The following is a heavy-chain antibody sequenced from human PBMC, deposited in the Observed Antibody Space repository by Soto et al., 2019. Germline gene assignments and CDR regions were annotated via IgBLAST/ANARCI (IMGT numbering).Heavy chain of an antibody. Sequence: EVQLVESGGDLVQPGGSLRLSCAASGFTFSSYDFHWVRQATGKGLEWVSGIGTAGDTYYAGSVKGRFIMSRENAKNSLYLQMCSLRAGDTAVYYCTRGADGFDYWGRGTLVTVSS. V-gene: IGHV3-13*01. J-gene: IGHJ4*02. CDR3: TRGADGFDY. CDR1: GFTFSSYD. CDR2: IGTAGDT. D-gene: IGHD3-16*01.